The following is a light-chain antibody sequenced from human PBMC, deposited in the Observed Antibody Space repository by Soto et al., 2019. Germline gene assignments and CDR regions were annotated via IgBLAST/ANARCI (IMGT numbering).Light chain of an antibody. J-gene: IGKJ2*01. V-gene: IGKV1-39*01. Sequence: DIQMTQSPSSLSASVGDRVTITCRASQSISSYLNWYQQKPGKAPKLLIYAASSLQSGVPSRFSGSGSGTDFTLTISSLPPDDFATYYCQQSYSTPYTFGQGTKLEIK. CDR3: QQSYSTPYT. CDR1: QSISSY. CDR2: AAS.